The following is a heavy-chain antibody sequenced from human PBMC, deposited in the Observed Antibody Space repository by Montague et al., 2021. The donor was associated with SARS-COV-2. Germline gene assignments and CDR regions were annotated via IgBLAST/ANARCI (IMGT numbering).Heavy chain of an antibody. CDR2: SYFWSKRKK. J-gene: IGHJ4*02. CDR1: GDSVSVSRDS. CDR3: ARGGGGATATLFDS. D-gene: IGHD2-15*01. Sequence: CAISGDSVSVSRDSGAERRRTPLNSRHAQGRSYFWSKRKKENAVSVKSRVTVIADTSKNQFSLHLTSVSPEDTALYFCARGGGGATATLFDSWGRGTLVTVSS. V-gene: IGHV6-1*01.